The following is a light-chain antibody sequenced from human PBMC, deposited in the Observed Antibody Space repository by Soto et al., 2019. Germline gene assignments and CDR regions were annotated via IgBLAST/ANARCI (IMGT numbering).Light chain of an antibody. Sequence: DIVMTQSPDSLAVSLAERATINRKSSQSVLYNSNNKNYLAWYQKKPGQPPKLLIYWASTRESGVPDRVSGSGSGTDFNLAISSLHAEDVAVYEGQQSYSTPFTFGGGTKVDIK. V-gene: IGKV4-1*01. CDR2: WAS. CDR1: QSVLYNSNNKNY. J-gene: IGKJ4*01. CDR3: QQSYSTPFT.